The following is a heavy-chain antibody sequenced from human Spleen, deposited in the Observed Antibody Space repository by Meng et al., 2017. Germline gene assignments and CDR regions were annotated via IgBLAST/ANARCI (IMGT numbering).Heavy chain of an antibody. J-gene: IGHJ4*02. Sequence: QVRRQQWGARLFTVAGALSHTCCAFGGSVGDYYWSWIRQPPGKGLEWIGEINHSGSTNYNPSLESRATQSVDTSQNNLSLKLSSVTAAESAVYYCARGPTTMAHDFDYWGQGTLVTVSS. D-gene: IGHD4-11*01. CDR3: ARGPTTMAHDFDY. CDR2: INHSGST. V-gene: IGHV4-34*01. CDR1: GGSVGDYY.